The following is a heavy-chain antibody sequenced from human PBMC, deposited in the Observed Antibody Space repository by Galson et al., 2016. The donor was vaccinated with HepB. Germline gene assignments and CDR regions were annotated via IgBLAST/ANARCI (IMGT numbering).Heavy chain of an antibody. J-gene: IGHJ6*03. V-gene: IGHV3-23*01. CDR1: QFTVSTYA. CDR2: ISEGGGIT. D-gene: IGHD6-19*01. CDR3: AKTLAGPYLYYYYMDV. Sequence: SLRLSCAASQFTVSTYAMSWVRQASGKGLEWVSSISEGGGITYYADSVKGRFTISRDNSKNTLYLQINSLRAADTATYYCAKTLAGPYLYYYYMDVWGNGTTVTVSS.